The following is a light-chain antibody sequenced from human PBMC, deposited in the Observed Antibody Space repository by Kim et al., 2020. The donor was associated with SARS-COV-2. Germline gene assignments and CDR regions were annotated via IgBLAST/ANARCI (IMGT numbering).Light chain of an antibody. Sequence: EIVMTQSPDTLSVSPGERATLSCRASQSVSSNVAWYQQKPGQAPRHLVYGASTRATGIPARFSGSGSGTEFTLTISSLQSEDFAVYYCQQYNNWPFTFGGGTKVDIK. V-gene: IGKV3-15*01. CDR3: QQYNNWPFT. J-gene: IGKJ4*01. CDR1: QSVSSN. CDR2: GAS.